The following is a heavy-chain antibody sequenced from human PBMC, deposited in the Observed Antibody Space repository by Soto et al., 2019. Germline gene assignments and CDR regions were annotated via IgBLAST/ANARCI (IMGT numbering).Heavy chain of an antibody. CDR1: GFTFSDYY. J-gene: IGHJ4*02. D-gene: IGHD2-21*02. Sequence: GGSLRLSCAASGFTFSDYYMSWIRQAPGKGLEWVSYISSSGTTIYYADSVKGRFTISRDNAKNSLYLQMNSLRAEDTAVYYCARAVLPYCGGDCPADYWGQGTLVTVSS. CDR3: ARAVLPYCGGDCPADY. CDR2: ISSSGTTI. V-gene: IGHV3-11*01.